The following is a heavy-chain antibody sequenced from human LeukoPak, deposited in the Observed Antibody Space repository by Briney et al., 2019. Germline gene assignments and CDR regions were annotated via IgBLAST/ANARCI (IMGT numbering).Heavy chain of an antibody. CDR3: ARNRYYYGSGSYGVPNWFDP. CDR2: IYYSGST. D-gene: IGHD3-10*01. CDR1: GVSISSSNSY. V-gene: IGHV4-39*01. Sequence: SETLSLTCTVSGVSISSSNSYWGWIRQPPGKGLEWIGSIYYSGSTYYNPSLKSRVTISVDTSKNQFSLKLSSVTAADTAMYYCARNRYYYGSGSYGVPNWFDPWGQGTLVTVSS. J-gene: IGHJ5*02.